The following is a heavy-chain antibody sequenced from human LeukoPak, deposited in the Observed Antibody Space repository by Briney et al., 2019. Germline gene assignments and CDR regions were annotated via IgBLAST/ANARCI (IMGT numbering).Heavy chain of an antibody. Sequence: GASVKVSCKASGYTFTSYDINWVRQATGQGLAWMGWMNPNSGNTGYAQKFQGRVTMTRNTSISTAYMELSSLRSEDTAVYYCARVAGNWNYPDYWGQGTLVTVSS. CDR2: MNPNSGNT. J-gene: IGHJ4*02. V-gene: IGHV1-8*01. D-gene: IGHD1-1*01. CDR3: ARVAGNWNYPDY. CDR1: GYTFTSYD.